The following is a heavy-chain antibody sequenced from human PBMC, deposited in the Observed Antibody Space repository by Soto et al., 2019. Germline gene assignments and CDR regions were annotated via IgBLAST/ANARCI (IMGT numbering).Heavy chain of an antibody. V-gene: IGHV1-46*01. D-gene: IGHD3-9*01. CDR1: GYTFTSYY. J-gene: IGHJ6*02. Sequence: ASVKVSCKASGYTFTSYYMHWVRQAPGQGLEWMGIINPSGGSTSYAQKFQGRVTMTRDTSTSTVYMELSSLRSEDTAVYYCARGGILTGSYYYYGMDVWGQGTTVTVSS. CDR3: ARGGILTGSYYYYGMDV. CDR2: INPSGGST.